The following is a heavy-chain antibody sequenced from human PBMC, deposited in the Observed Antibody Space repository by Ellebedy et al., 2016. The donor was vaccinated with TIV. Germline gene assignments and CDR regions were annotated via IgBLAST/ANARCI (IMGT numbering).Heavy chain of an antibody. V-gene: IGHV3-21*01. D-gene: IGHD2-8*02. CDR3: ARVTGGLGGAFDI. J-gene: IGHJ3*02. CDR2: ISSSSRYI. CDR1: GFTFSSYS. Sequence: GGSLRLSCAASGFTFSSYSLNWVRQAPGKGLEWVSSISSSSRYIYYADSVRGRFTVSRDNAKNSLYLQMNSLRAEDTAVYYCARVTGGLGGAFDIWGQGTMVTVSS.